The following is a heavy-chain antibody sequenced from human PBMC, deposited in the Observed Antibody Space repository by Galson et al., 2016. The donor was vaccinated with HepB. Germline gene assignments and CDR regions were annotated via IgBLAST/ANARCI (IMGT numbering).Heavy chain of an antibody. V-gene: IGHV3-30*03. CDR2: ISYDGSNK. J-gene: IGHJ4*02. D-gene: IGHD1-26*01. CDR1: GFTVSSYG. Sequence: SLRLSCAASGFTVSSYGMHWVRQAPGKGLEWVAVISYDGSNKYYEDSVKGRFTISRDNSKNTLYLQMNSLRAEDTAVYYCAILGATFGYWGQGTLVTVSS. CDR3: AILGATFGY.